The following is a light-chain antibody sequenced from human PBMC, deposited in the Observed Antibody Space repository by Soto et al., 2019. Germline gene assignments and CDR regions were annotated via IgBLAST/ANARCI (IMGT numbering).Light chain of an antibody. Sequence: EIVLTQSPATLSLSPGERATLSCRASQSVSSYLAWYQQKPGQAPRLLIYDGSNRATGIPARFSGSGSGTDFTLTISRLEPEDFAVYYCQHRTDWPLTFGGGTKVEI. V-gene: IGKV3-11*01. CDR2: DGS. CDR1: QSVSSY. J-gene: IGKJ4*01. CDR3: QHRTDWPLT.